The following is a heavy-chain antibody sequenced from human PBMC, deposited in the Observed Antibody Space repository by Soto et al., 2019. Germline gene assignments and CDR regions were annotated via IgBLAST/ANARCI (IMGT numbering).Heavy chain of an antibody. CDR3: ARDRLEGNWFDP. CDR2: IYYSGST. V-gene: IGHV4-31*03. D-gene: IGHD6-25*01. Sequence: SETLSLTCTVSGGSISSGGYYWSWIRQHPGKGLEWIGYIYYSGSTYYNPSLKSRVTISVDTSKNQFSLKLSSVTAADTAVYYCARDRLEGNWFDPWGQGTLVTVSS. J-gene: IGHJ5*02. CDR1: GGSISSGGYY.